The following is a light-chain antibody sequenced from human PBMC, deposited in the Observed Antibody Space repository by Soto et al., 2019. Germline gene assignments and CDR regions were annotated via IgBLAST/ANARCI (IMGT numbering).Light chain of an antibody. Sequence: DIQMTQSPSSLSASVGDRVTITCQASQDISNYLNWYQQKPGKAPKLLIYDSSNLETGVPSRFSGGGSGTDFTLTISSLQSEDFAVYYCQQYNYWPPLTFGGGTKVDIK. CDR2: DSS. V-gene: IGKV1-33*01. CDR1: QDISNY. CDR3: QQYNYWPPLT. J-gene: IGKJ4*01.